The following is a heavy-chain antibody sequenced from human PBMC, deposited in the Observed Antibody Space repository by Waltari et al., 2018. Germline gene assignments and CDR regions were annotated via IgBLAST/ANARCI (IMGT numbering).Heavy chain of an antibody. Sequence: QVQLQQWGAGLLKPSETLSLTCAVYGGSFSGYYWSWIRQPPGKGLEWIGEINHSGSTNYNPSLKSRVSRSVDTSKNQFSLKLSSVTAADTAVYYCARVKIGSITVWGSYRNAFDIWGQGTMVTVSS. CDR3: ARVKIGSITVWGSYRNAFDI. D-gene: IGHD3-16*02. CDR1: GGSFSGYY. J-gene: IGHJ3*02. CDR2: INHSGST. V-gene: IGHV4-34*01.